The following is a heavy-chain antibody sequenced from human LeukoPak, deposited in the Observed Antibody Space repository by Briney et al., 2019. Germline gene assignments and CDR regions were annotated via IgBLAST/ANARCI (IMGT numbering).Heavy chain of an antibody. CDR1: GFTFTNYA. J-gene: IGHJ4*02. CDR3: VRGLSPDY. Sequence: GRSLRLSCAASGFTFTNYAMQWVRQAPGTGLEWVAIIWYDGSDKYYTYSVKGRFTISRDNSKNTLYLQMNSLRVDDTAVYYCVRGLSPDYWGQGTLVTVSS. V-gene: IGHV3-33*01. CDR2: IWYDGSDK.